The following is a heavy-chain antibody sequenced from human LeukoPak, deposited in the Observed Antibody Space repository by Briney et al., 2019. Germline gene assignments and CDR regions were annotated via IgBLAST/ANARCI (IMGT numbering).Heavy chain of an antibody. D-gene: IGHD4-23*01. CDR3: AKVGSGSTVVKVFDN. V-gene: IGHV3-9*01. CDR1: GFTFDDYA. J-gene: IGHJ4*02. CDR2: ISWNSGSI. Sequence: PGGSLRLSCAASGFTFDDYAMHWVRQAPGKGLEWVSGISWNSGSIGYADSVKGRFTISRDNAKNTLYLQVNSLRAVDTAVYYCAKVGSGSTVVKVFDNWGQGTLVTVSS.